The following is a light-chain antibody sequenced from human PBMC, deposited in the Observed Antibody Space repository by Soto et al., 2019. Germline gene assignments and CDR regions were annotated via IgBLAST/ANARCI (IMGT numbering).Light chain of an antibody. Sequence: EIVMTQSPATLSVSPGDRATLSCRASQSVSTNLAWHQQKPGQAPRLLLYAASTRATGIPARFTGSGSGTEFTLTISSLQSEDFAVYYCQQYDNWPPFTFGPGTIVDIE. V-gene: IGKV3-15*01. CDR2: AAS. CDR3: QQYDNWPPFT. CDR1: QSVSTN. J-gene: IGKJ3*01.